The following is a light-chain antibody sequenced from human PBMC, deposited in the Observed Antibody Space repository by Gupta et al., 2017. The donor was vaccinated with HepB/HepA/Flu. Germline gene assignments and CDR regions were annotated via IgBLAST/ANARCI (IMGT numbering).Light chain of an antibody. CDR2: GAS. CDR1: QSVSSN. J-gene: IGKJ1*01. Sequence: EIVMTQSPATLSVSPGERATLSCRASQSVSSNLAWYQQKPGQAPRLLIYGASTRATGIPARFSGSGSGTKFTPTISSRQSEDFAVYYCQQYNNWPPWTFGQGTKVEIK. V-gene: IGKV3-15*01. CDR3: QQYNNWPPWT.